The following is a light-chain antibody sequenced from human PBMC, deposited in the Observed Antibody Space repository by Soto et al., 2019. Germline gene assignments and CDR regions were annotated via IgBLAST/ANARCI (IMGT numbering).Light chain of an antibody. CDR2: EVN. CDR1: SSVY. V-gene: IGLV2-8*01. CDR3: SSHAGNNDFV. J-gene: IGLJ1*01. Sequence: QSVLTQPPSASGSPGQSVTISCTETSSVYVSWYQQHPVKAPKLIIYEVNKRPSGVPDRFSGSKSGNTASLTVSGLQAEDEADYYCSSHAGNNDFVFGTGTKVTVL.